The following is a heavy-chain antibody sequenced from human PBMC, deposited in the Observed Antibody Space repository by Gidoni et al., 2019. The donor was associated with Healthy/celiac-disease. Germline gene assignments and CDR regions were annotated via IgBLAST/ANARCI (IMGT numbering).Heavy chain of an antibody. CDR3: AGKGGDY. V-gene: IGHV4-34*01. D-gene: IGHD3-16*01. CDR2: INHSGSP. CDR1: GGSFSGYY. J-gene: IGHJ4*02. Sequence: QVQLQQWGAGLLQPSETLSLTCAVYGGSFSGYYWRWIRPPPGKGLEWIGEINHSGSPNYNPSLKSRVTISVDTSKNQFSLKLSSVTAADTAVYYCAGKGGDYWGQGTLVTVSS.